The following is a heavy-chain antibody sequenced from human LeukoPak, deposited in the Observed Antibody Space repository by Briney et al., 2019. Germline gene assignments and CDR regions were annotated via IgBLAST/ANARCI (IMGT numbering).Heavy chain of an antibody. CDR2: ISSSSSTI. D-gene: IGHD5-18*01. V-gene: IGHV3-48*01. J-gene: IGHJ3*02. CDR1: GFTFSSYW. CDR3: ARDRRRGYIEGAFDI. Sequence: GGSLRLSCAASGFTFSSYWMHWVRQAPGKGLVWVSYISSSSSTIYYADSVKGRFTISRDNAKNSLYLQMNSLRAEDTAVYYCARDRRRGYIEGAFDIWGQGTMVTVSS.